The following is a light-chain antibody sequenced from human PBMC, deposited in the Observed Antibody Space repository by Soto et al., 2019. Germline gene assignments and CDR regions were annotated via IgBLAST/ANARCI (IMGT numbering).Light chain of an antibody. Sequence: DVVLTQSPLSLPVTLRQPAPISCRSSQGLVHRDGDTRFSWYQQRPGQSPRRLIHTISNRHSGVRVRLSGRWSGTDFTLRISWVEAEDVGIYYCMQQIHWPHTFGQGAKVNIK. CDR1: QGLVHRDGDTR. CDR3: MQQIHWPHT. V-gene: IGKV2-30*02. CDR2: TIS. J-gene: IGKJ1*01.